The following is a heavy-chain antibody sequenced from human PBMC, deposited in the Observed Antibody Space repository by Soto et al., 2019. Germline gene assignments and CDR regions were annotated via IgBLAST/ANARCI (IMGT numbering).Heavy chain of an antibody. CDR3: ASAPRGNYGYPSYFDY. D-gene: IGHD3-10*01. V-gene: IGHV4-59*01. Sequence: QVQLQESGPGLVKPSETLSLTCTVSGGSISSYYWSWIRQPPGKGLEWIGYIYYTGSTNYNPSLKSRVNISLDTSKNQSSPKLSSVTAADTAVYYCASAPRGNYGYPSYFDYWGQGTLVTVSS. CDR2: IYYTGST. CDR1: GGSISSYY. J-gene: IGHJ4*02.